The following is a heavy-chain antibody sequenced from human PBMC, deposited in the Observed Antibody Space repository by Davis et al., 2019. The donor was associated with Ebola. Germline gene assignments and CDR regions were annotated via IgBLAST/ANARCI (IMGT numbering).Heavy chain of an antibody. CDR2: ISYDGSNK. Sequence: PGGSLRLSCAAFGFTVSSNYMSWVRQAPGKGLEWVAVISYDGSNKYYADSVKGRFTISRDNSKNTLYLQMNSLRAEDTAVYYCASVGNYGMDVWGKGTTVTVSS. D-gene: IGHD7-27*01. V-gene: IGHV3-30-3*01. J-gene: IGHJ6*04. CDR3: ASVGNYGMDV. CDR1: GFTVSSNY.